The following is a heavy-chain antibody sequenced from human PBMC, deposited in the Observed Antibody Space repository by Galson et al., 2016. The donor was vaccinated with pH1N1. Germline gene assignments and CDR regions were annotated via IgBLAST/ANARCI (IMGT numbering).Heavy chain of an antibody. CDR1: GSNSDYN. CDR2: ISGSGGRK. V-gene: IGHV3-23*01. D-gene: IGHD4-17*01. Sequence: SLRLSCAASGSNSDYNMNWVRLAPGKGLEWVSSISGSGGRKHYADSVQGRFIISRDNSKNTLYLQMNSLRAGDTALYFCAKGGYGDYELDVFDIWGQGTMVIVSS. J-gene: IGHJ3*02. CDR3: AKGGYGDYELDVFDI.